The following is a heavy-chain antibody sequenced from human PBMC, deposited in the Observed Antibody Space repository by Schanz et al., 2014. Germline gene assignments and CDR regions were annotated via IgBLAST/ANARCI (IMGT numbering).Heavy chain of an antibody. CDR1: GFTFSSYA. CDR2: ISGSGGST. Sequence: EVQLLESGGGLVQPGGSLRLSCAASGFTFSSYAMSWVRQAPGKGLEWVSAISGSGGSTYYADSVKGRFTISRDNSKNTLYLQMNSLRAEDTAVYYCARVHIATYHYNSPGAFDIWGQGTRVTVSS. D-gene: IGHD3-10*01. CDR3: ARVHIATYHYNSPGAFDI. V-gene: IGHV3-23*01. J-gene: IGHJ3*02.